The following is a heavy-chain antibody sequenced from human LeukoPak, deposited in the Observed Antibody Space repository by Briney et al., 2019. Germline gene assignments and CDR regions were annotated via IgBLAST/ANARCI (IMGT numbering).Heavy chain of an antibody. J-gene: IGHJ3*02. V-gene: IGHV4-61*02. CDR1: GGSISSGSYY. D-gene: IGHD2-15*01. Sequence: SGTLSLTCTVSGGSISSGSYYWSWIRQPAGKGLEWIGRIYTSGSTNYNPSLKSRVTISVDTSKNQFSLKLSSVTAADTAVYYCASSGGCSGGSCYYNDAFDIWGQGTMVTVSS. CDR3: ASSGGCSGGSCYYNDAFDI. CDR2: IYTSGST.